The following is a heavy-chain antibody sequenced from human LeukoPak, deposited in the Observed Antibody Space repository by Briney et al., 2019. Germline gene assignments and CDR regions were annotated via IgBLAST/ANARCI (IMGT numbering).Heavy chain of an antibody. D-gene: IGHD3-10*01. CDR2: INAGNGDT. CDR3: ARNMDGSGTPGY. V-gene: IGHV1-3*01. J-gene: IGHJ4*02. CDR1: GYTFTTYP. Sequence: ASVKVSCKASGYTFTTYPMHWVRQAPGQRLEWVGWINAGNGDTKYSQKFQGRVTITRDTSASTAYTELSSLRSEDTAVYYCARNMDGSGTPGYWGQGTLVTVSS.